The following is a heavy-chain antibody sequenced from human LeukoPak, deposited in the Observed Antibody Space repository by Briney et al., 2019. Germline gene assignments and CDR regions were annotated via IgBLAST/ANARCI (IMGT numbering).Heavy chain of an antibody. V-gene: IGHV4-39*07. Sequence: PSETLSLTCNVSGGSISSSSFYWGWIRQPPGKGLEWIGSLYYSGNTYYNPSLKSRVTISVDTSKNQFSLKLSSVTAADTAVYYCARRWYSYGPRAGNWFDPWGQGTLVTVSS. CDR3: ARRWYSYGPRAGNWFDP. J-gene: IGHJ5*02. CDR1: GGSISSSSFY. D-gene: IGHD5-18*01. CDR2: LYYSGNT.